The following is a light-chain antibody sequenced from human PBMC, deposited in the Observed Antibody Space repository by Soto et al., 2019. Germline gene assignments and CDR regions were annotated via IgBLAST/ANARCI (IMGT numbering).Light chain of an antibody. CDR1: SSDIGGYDY. Sequence: QSVLTQPPSASGSPGQSVTISCTGTSSDIGGYDYVSWHQQYPGKAPKLMIYDVTKRPSGVPDRFSGSKSGNTASLTVSGLRAEDEADYYCSSYAGSNYPYVFGTGTKVTVL. J-gene: IGLJ1*01. V-gene: IGLV2-8*01. CDR2: DVT. CDR3: SSYAGSNYPYV.